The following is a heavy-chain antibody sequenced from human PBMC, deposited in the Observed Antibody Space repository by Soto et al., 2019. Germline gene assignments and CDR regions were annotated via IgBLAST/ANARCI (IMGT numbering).Heavy chain of an antibody. CDR3: ARGQYYGSGSFYNWFDP. J-gene: IGHJ5*02. CDR1: GVSISGSDFY. CDR2: IYYSGNT. Sequence: QVHLQESGPGLVKPSQTLSLTCTVSGVSISGSDFYWNWIRKHPGKGLEWIGYIYYSGNTYYNPSLKTHVTISVDTSKNQFSLKPNSVTASDTALYYCARGQYYGSGSFYNWFDPWGRGTLVTVSS. V-gene: IGHV4-31*01. D-gene: IGHD3-10*01.